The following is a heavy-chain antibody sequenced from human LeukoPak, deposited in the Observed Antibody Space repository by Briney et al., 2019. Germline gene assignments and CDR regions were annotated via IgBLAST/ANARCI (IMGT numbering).Heavy chain of an antibody. J-gene: IGHJ4*02. Sequence: SETLSLTCTVSGGSISSSSYYWGWIRQPPGKGLEWIGSIYYSGSTYYNPSLKSRVTISVDTSKNQFSLKLSSVTAADTAVYYCARADSSAYQASDYWGQGTLVTVSS. CDR2: IYYSGST. V-gene: IGHV4-39*01. CDR3: ARADSSAYQASDY. D-gene: IGHD3-22*01. CDR1: GGSISSSSYY.